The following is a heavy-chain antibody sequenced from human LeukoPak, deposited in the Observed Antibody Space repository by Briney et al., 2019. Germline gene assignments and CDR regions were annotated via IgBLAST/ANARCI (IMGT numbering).Heavy chain of an antibody. D-gene: IGHD1-26*01. CDR1: GFTFSSYG. CDR3: AKGMYSGSHDAFDI. CDR2: ISWNSGSI. Sequence: GGSLRLSCAASGFTFSSYGMHWVRQAPGKGLEWVSGISWNSGSIGYADSVKGRFTISRDNAKNSLYLQMNSLRAEDTALYYCAKGMYSGSHDAFDIWGQGTMVTVSS. V-gene: IGHV3-9*01. J-gene: IGHJ3*02.